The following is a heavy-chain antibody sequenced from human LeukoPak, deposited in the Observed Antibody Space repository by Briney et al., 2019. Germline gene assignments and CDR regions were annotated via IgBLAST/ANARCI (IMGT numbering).Heavy chain of an antibody. J-gene: IGHJ4*02. D-gene: IGHD1-26*01. V-gene: IGHV4-34*01. CDR3: AGVPSTLDTGSYDDY. Sequence: PSETLSLTCAVYGGSFSGYYWSWIRQPLGKGLEWIGEINHSGSTNYNPSLKSRVTISVDKSKNQFSLKLSSVTAADTAVYYCAGVPSTLDTGSYDDYWGQGTLVTVSS. CDR2: INHSGST. CDR1: GGSFSGYY.